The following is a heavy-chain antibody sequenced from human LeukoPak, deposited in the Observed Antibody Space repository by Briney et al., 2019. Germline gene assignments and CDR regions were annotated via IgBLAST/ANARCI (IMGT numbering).Heavy chain of an antibody. J-gene: IGHJ4*02. CDR1: GFTFSSYA. D-gene: IGHD3-22*01. Sequence: GGSLRLSCAASGFTFSSYAMSWVRQAPRKGLEWVANIKQDGSEKYYVDSVKGRFTISRDNAKNSLYLQMNSLRAEDTAVYYCARDKGDYDTSGSLFVFGGQGTLVTVSS. CDR3: ARDKGDYDTSGSLFVF. CDR2: IKQDGSEK. V-gene: IGHV3-7*03.